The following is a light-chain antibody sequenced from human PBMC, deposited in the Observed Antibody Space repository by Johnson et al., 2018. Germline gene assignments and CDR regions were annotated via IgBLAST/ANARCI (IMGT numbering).Light chain of an antibody. CDR3: GTWDSSLSAGNV. CDR1: SSNIGNNY. Sequence: QSVLTQPPSVSAAPGQKVTISCSGSSSNIGNNYVSWYQQLPGTAPKLLIYENNKRPSGIPDRFSGSKSGTSATLGLTGLQTGDAADYYSGTWDSSLSAGNVFGTGTKVTVL. V-gene: IGLV1-51*02. J-gene: IGLJ1*01. CDR2: ENN.